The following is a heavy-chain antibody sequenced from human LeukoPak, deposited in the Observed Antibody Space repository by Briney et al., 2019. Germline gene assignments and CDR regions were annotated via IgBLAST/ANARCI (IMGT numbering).Heavy chain of an antibody. V-gene: IGHV4-59*12. CDR2: ISDSGST. CDR1: GGSISSYY. CDR3: AREERDKSWYVVGDY. D-gene: IGHD6-13*01. J-gene: IGHJ4*02. Sequence: SETLSLTCTVSGGSISSYYWSWVRQPPGKGLEWIGYISDSGSTNYNPSLKSRVTISVDTSKNKFFLILSSVTAADTAVYYCAREERDKSWYVVGDYWGQGTLVTVSS.